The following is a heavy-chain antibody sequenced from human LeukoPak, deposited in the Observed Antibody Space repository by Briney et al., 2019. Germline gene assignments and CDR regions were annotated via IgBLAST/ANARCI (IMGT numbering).Heavy chain of an antibody. Sequence: ASVKVSCKASDYTFTNYGITWVRQAPGQGLEWLGWTSTYNGNTNYAQKFQGRVTMTTDTSTSTAYMEMRSLTSDDTAVYYCARVAGDTNTDTFDIWGQGTMVSVPS. V-gene: IGHV1-18*01. J-gene: IGHJ3*02. D-gene: IGHD2-8*01. CDR2: TSTYNGNT. CDR3: ARVAGDTNTDTFDI. CDR1: DYTFTNYG.